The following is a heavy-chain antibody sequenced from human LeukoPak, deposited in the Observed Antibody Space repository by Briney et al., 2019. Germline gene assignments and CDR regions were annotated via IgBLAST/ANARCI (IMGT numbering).Heavy chain of an antibody. Sequence: SETLSLTCAVSGYSISSGYYWGWIRQPPGKGLEWIGSIYHSGSTYYNPSLKSRVTISVDTSKNQFSLKLSSVTAADTAVYYCATGSPRYCSGTSCYNPPDYWGQGTLVTVSS. V-gene: IGHV4-38-2*01. CDR2: IYHSGST. CDR1: GYSISSGYY. J-gene: IGHJ4*02. CDR3: ATGSPRYCSGTSCYNPPDY. D-gene: IGHD2-2*01.